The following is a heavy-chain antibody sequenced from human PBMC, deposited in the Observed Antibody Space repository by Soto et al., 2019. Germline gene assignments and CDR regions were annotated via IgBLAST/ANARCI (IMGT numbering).Heavy chain of an antibody. V-gene: IGHV4-59*01. D-gene: IGHD6-13*01. CDR3: ARGSAAGTKSPFDY. CDR2: IHYSGST. J-gene: IGHJ4*02. Sequence: SETLSLTCTVSGGSISGYYWSWIRQSPGKGLEWIGYIHYSGSTNYNPSLKSRVTISVDTSKNQLSPKLSSVTAADTAVYYCARGSAAGTKSPFDYWGQGTLVTVSS. CDR1: GGSISGYY.